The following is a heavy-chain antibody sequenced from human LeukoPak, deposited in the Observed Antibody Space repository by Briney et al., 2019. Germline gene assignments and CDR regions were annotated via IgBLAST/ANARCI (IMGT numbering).Heavy chain of an antibody. V-gene: IGHV1-18*01. D-gene: IGHD3-22*01. CDR3: ARNTYHYDSRDYFYFDY. CDR1: GYTFASYG. CDR2: ISAYNGNT. J-gene: IGHJ4*02. Sequence: ASVKVSCKASGYTFASYGISWVRQAPGQGLEWMGWISAYNGNTNYAQRLQGRVTMTTDTSTSTAYMELRSLTADDTAVYYCARNTYHYDSRDYFYFDYWGQGTLVTVSS.